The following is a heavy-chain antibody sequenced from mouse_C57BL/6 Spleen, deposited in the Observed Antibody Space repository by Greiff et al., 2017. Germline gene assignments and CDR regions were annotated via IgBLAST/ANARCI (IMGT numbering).Heavy chain of an antibody. CDR2: ISYDGSN. CDR1: GYSITSGYY. J-gene: IGHJ3*01. Sequence: DVKLVESGPGLVKPSQSLSLTCSVTGYSITSGYYWNWIRQFPGNKLEWMGYISYDGSNNYNPSLKNRISITRDTSKNQFFLKLNSVTTEDTATYSWPRAPGNYGSSSGFAYWGQGTLVTVSA. D-gene: IGHD1-1*01. V-gene: IGHV3-6*01. CDR3: PRAPGNYGSSSGFAY.